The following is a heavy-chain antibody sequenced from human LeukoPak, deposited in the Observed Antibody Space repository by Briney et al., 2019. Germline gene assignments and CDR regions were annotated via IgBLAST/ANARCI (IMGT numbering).Heavy chain of an antibody. CDR2: IYYSGST. CDR3: ASRDVLTNAFDI. D-gene: IGHD2-15*01. Sequence: SETLSLTCTVSGGSISSYYWSWIRQPPGKGLEWIGYIYYSGSTNYNPSLKSRVTISVDTSKNQFFLKLSSVTAADTAVDYCASRDVLTNAFDIWGQGTMVTVSS. J-gene: IGHJ3*02. CDR1: GGSISSYY. V-gene: IGHV4-59*08.